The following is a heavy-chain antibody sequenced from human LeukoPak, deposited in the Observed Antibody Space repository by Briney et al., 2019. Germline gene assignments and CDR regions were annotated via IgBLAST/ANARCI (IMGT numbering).Heavy chain of an antibody. D-gene: IGHD6-13*01. J-gene: IGHJ3*02. CDR2: ISWNSGSI. CDR3: AKDIIPRGSWLQHDAFDI. CDR1: GFTFDDYA. V-gene: IGHV3-9*01. Sequence: GGSLRLSCAASGFTFDDYAMHWVRQAPGKGLEWVSGISWNSGSIGYADSVKGRFTISRDNAKNSLYLQMNSLRAEDTALYYCAKDIIPRGSWLQHDAFDIWGQGTMVTVSS.